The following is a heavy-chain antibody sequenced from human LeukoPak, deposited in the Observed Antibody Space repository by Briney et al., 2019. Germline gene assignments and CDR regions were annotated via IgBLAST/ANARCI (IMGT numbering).Heavy chain of an antibody. V-gene: IGHV4-61*02. CDR2: IYTSGST. CDR3: ASADHYTTGWYYFDY. D-gene: IGHD6-19*01. J-gene: IGHJ4*02. CDR1: GGSISSGSYY. Sequence: SETLSLTCTVSGGSISSGSYYWSWIRQPAGKGLEWIGRIYTSGSTNYNPSLKSRVTISVDTSKNQFSLKLSSVTAADTAVYYCASADHYTTGWYYFDYWGQGTLVTVSS.